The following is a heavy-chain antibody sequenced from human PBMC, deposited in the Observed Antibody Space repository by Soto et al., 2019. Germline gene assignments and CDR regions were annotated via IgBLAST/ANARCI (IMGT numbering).Heavy chain of an antibody. V-gene: IGHV3-48*03. CDR3: ARDLWFGELTPDY. CDR2: ISSSGSTI. Sequence: GGSLRLSCAASGFTFSSYEMNWVRQAPGKGLEWVSYISSSGSTIYYADSVKGRFTISRDNAKNSLYLQMNSLRAEDTAVYYCARDLWFGELTPDYWGQGTLVTSPQ. CDR1: GFTFSSYE. D-gene: IGHD3-10*01. J-gene: IGHJ4*02.